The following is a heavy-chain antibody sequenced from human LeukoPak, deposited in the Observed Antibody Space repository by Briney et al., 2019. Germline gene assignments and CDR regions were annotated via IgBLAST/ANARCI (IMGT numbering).Heavy chain of an antibody. CDR2: IYHSGST. D-gene: IGHD1-26*01. CDR1: DYSISSGYY. Sequence: PSETLSLTCSVSDYSISSGYYWGWIRQPPGKGLEWIGSIYHSGSTYYNPSLKSRVTISVDTSKNQFSLKLTSVTAADTAVYYCARGVNSGYFDYCGQGTLVTVSS. V-gene: IGHV4-38-2*02. J-gene: IGHJ4*02. CDR3: ARGVNSGYFDY.